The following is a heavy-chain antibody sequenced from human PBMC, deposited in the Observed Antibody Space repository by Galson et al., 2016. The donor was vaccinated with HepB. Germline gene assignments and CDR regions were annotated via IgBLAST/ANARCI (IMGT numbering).Heavy chain of an antibody. CDR2: IWYDGSNK. Sequence: SLRLSCAASGFTFSSYGMHWVRQAPGKGLEWVAAIWYDGSNKYYADSVKGRFTISRDNSKNTLYLQMNSLRAEDTAVYYCARAYYYGMDVWGQGTTVTVSS. J-gene: IGHJ6*02. CDR3: ARAYYYGMDV. V-gene: IGHV3-33*01. CDR1: GFTFSSYG.